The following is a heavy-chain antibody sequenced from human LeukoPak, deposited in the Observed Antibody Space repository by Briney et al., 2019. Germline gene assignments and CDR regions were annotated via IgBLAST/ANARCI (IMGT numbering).Heavy chain of an antibody. V-gene: IGHV4-30-2*01. CDR2: IYHSGST. D-gene: IGHD3-22*01. CDR3: ARHVHVSMIVVILSDYFDY. J-gene: IGHJ4*02. Sequence: PSETLSLTCTVSGGSISSGGYYWRWIRQPPGKGLEWIGYIYHSGSTYYNPSLKSRVTISVDRSKNQFSLRLTSVTAADTAVYYCARHVHVSMIVVILSDYFDYWGRGTLVSVSS. CDR1: GGSISSGGYY.